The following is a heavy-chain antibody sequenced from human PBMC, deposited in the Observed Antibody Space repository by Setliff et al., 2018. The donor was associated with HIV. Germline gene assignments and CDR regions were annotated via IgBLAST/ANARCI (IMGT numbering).Heavy chain of an antibody. CDR2: IRHTGST. CDR1: GGSFSAYY. Sequence: SETLSLTCAVYGGSFSAYYWSWIRQSPEMGLEWIAEIRHTGSTKYNPSLGSRVTISLATSNNQFSLKRTSVTAADTTMYYCASFFVTTVTNQDYWGQGTLVTVSS. D-gene: IGHD4-17*01. V-gene: IGHV4-34*01. J-gene: IGHJ4*02. CDR3: ASFFVTTVTNQDY.